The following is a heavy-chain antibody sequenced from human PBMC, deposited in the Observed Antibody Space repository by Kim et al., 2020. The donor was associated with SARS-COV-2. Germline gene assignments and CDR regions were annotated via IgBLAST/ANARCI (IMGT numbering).Heavy chain of an antibody. J-gene: IGHJ4*02. D-gene: IGHD3-10*01. V-gene: IGHV3-30*02. CDR3: AKGAMVRGADHDY. CDR1: GLIFSNYG. CDR2: IMYDGSNK. Sequence: GGSLRLSCAASGLIFSNYGMHWVRQAPGKGLEWVAAIMYDGSNKYYVDSVKGRFIISRDNSKNTLYLQMNSLSAEDTAVYYCAKGAMVRGADHDYWGQGTLVTVSS.